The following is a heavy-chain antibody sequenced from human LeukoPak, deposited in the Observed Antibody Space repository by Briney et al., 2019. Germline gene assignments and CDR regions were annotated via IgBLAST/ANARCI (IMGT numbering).Heavy chain of an antibody. Sequence: GESLKISCKGSGYSFTSYWIGWVRQMPGKGLEWMGIIYLGDSDTRYSPSFQGQVTISADKSISTAYLQWSSLKASDTAMYYCASPRTDDTGAFDIWGQGTMVTVSS. V-gene: IGHV5-51*01. D-gene: IGHD1-14*01. J-gene: IGHJ3*02. CDR2: IYLGDSDT. CDR1: GYSFTSYW. CDR3: ASPRTDDTGAFDI.